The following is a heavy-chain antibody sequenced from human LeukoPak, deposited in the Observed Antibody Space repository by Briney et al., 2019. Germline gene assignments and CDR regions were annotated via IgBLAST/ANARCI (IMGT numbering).Heavy chain of an antibody. CDR3: ARVMIYDSSGYPRYYLDY. V-gene: IGHV4-30-4*01. CDR2: IYYSGST. D-gene: IGHD3-22*01. Sequence: PSQTLSLTCTVSGGSISSGDYYWSWIRQPPGKGLEWIGYIYYSGSTYYNPSLKSRVTISVDTSKNQFSLKLSSVTAADTAVYYCARVMIYDSSGYPRYYLDYWGQGTLVTVSS. J-gene: IGHJ4*02. CDR1: GGSISSGDYY.